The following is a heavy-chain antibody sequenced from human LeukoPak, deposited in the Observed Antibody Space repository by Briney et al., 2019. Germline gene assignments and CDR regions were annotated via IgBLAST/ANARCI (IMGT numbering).Heavy chain of an antibody. CDR1: GFTFSSYW. CDR3: ASGSGH. J-gene: IGHJ4*02. Sequence: GGSLRLSCAASGFTFSSYWMHWVRQAPGKGLVWVSRINSDGTTITYADSVKGRFTISRDNAKNSLYLQMNSLRDEDTAVFYCASGSGHWGQGTLVTVSS. CDR2: INSDGTTI. V-gene: IGHV3-74*01. D-gene: IGHD2-2*03.